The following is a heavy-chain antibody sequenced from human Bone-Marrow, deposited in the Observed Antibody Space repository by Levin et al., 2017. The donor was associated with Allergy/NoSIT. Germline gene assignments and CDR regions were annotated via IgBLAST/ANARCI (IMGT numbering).Heavy chain of an antibody. D-gene: IGHD6-13*01. CDR3: ARGKALLYSSSWYYYYYYMDV. CDR1: GGSFRGSY. V-gene: IGHV4-34*01. J-gene: IGHJ6*03. CDR2: INHSGST. Sequence: SQTLSLTCAVYGGSFRGSYWSWIRQPPGKGLEWIGEINHSGSTNYNPSLKSRVTISVDTSKNQFSLKLSSVTAADTAVYYCARGKALLYSSSWYYYYYYMDVWGKGTTVTVSS.